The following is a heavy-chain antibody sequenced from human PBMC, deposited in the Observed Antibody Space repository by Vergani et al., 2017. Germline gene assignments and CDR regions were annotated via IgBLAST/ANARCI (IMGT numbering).Heavy chain of an antibody. Sequence: EVQLLESGGEVVKPGGSLRVSCAASGFVFSESPIHWVRQVPGKGLEWLGHIRRRSEHYATAYGPSLIGRATISRDDSTNTAYLQLSSLGTDDTAIYFCSAQTQSCHDYWGQGTLVAVSS. CDR2: IRRRSEHYAT. CDR3: SAQTQSCHDY. J-gene: IGHJ4*02. D-gene: IGHD3-10*01. V-gene: IGHV3-73*01. CDR1: GFVFSESP.